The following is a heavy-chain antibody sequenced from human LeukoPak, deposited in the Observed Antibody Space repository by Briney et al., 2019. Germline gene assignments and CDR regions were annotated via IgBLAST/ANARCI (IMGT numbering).Heavy chain of an antibody. J-gene: IGHJ2*01. Sequence: GGSLRLSCAASGFTFSNYGIHWVRQAPGKGLEWVAGISYDGSNKYYADSVKGRFTISRDSSKNTLFLHMNTLRAEDTAIYYCAKDRTVGASYWYFDLWGRGTLVTVSS. CDR3: AKDRTVGASYWYFDL. CDR2: ISYDGSNK. CDR1: GFTFSNYG. V-gene: IGHV3-30*18. D-gene: IGHD1-26*01.